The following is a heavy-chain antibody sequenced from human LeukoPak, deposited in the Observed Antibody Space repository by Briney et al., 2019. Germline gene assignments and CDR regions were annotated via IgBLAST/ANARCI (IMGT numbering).Heavy chain of an antibody. D-gene: IGHD3-10*01. J-gene: IGHJ4*02. CDR3: ARDRGFGELLYNGGY. V-gene: IGHV3-7*01. CDR2: IKQDGSEK. Sequence: GRSLRLSCAASGFTFSSYWMSWVRQAPGKGLEWVANIKQDGSEKYYVDSVKGRFTISRDNAKNSLYLQMNSLRAEDTAVYYCARDRGFGELLYNGGYWGQGTLVTVSS. CDR1: GFTFSSYW.